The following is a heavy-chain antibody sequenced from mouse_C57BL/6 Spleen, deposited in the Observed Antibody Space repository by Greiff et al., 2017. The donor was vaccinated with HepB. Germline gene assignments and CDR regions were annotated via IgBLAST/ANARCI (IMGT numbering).Heavy chain of an antibody. V-gene: IGHV1-61*01. D-gene: IGHD3-1*01. J-gene: IGHJ2*01. Sequence: QVQLQQPGAELVRPGSSVKLSCKASGSTFTSYWLEWVKQRPGQGLEWIGNIYPSDSETHYNQKFKDKATLTVDKSSSTAYMQLSSLTSEDSAVYYCARRARDYFDYWGQGTTLTVSS. CDR2: IYPSDSET. CDR1: GSTFTSYW. CDR3: ARRARDYFDY.